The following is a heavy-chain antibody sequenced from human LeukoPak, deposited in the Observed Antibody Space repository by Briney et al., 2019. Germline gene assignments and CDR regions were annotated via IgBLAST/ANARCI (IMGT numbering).Heavy chain of an antibody. D-gene: IGHD2-2*01. CDR3: ARSCTSCPAAPYFDY. J-gene: IGHJ4*02. Sequence: PGRSLRLSCAASGFTFSSYAMHWVRQAPGKGLEWVAVISYDGSNKYYADSVKGRFTISRDNSKNTLYLQMNSLRAEDTAVYYCARSCTSCPAAPYFDYWGQGTLVTVSS. V-gene: IGHV3-30-3*01. CDR2: ISYDGSNK. CDR1: GFTFSSYA.